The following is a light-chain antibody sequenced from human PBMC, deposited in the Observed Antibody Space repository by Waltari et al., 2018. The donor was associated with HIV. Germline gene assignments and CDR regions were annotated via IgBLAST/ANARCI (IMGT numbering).Light chain of an antibody. V-gene: IGLV1-40*01. CDR2: CNT. CDR1: SSNIGAGFA. CDR3: RSYDRTLSGFV. J-gene: IGLJ1*01. Sequence: QAILTQPPSVSGAPGQRVTISCTGTSSNIGAGFAVHWYQQAPGTAPKLLIFCNTKRPSGVPGRFAAYRFGTSASLTIAWLQADDEADYYCRSYDRTLSGFVFGSGTQVTV.